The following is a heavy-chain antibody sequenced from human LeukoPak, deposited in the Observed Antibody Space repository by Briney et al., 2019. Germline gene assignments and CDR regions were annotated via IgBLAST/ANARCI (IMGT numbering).Heavy chain of an antibody. V-gene: IGHV1-2*02. CDR1: GYTFTGYY. CDR3: ARDSHAFDI. CDR2: INPNSGGT. Sequence: ASVKVSCKASGYTFTGYYMHWVRQAPGQGLEWMGWINPNSGGTNYAQKFQGRVTMTRDMSTSTVYMELSSLRSEDTAVYYCARDSHAFDIWGQGTMVTVSS. J-gene: IGHJ3*02.